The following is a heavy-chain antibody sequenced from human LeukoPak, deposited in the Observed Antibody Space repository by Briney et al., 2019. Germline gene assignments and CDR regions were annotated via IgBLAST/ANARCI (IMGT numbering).Heavy chain of an antibody. J-gene: IGHJ6*02. CDR3: ARDLHDSVAMDV. V-gene: IGHV3-23*01. CDR2: IGSDNKP. D-gene: IGHD1-1*01. CDR1: GFTFSAYA. Sequence: GGSLRLSCRASGFTFSAYAMTWLRQAPGQGLEWVSSIGSDNKPHYSESVKGRFAISRDNAKSMRFLQLNSLRAEDTALYDCARDLHDSVAMDVWGQGTTVAVSS.